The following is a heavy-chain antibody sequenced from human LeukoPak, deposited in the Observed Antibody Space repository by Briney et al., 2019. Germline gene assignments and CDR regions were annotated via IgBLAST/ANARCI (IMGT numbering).Heavy chain of an antibody. D-gene: IGHD5-12*01. CDR1: GGSISSYY. CDR3: ARGRGYSGYVYEY. J-gene: IGHJ4*02. CDR2: IYYSGRT. V-gene: IGHV4-59*01. Sequence: SETLSLTCTVSGGSISSYYWSWIRQPPGKGLEWIGYIYYSGRTNYNPSLKSRVTISIDTSKNQFSLKLSSVTAADTAVYYCARGRGYSGYVYEYWGPGTLVTVSS.